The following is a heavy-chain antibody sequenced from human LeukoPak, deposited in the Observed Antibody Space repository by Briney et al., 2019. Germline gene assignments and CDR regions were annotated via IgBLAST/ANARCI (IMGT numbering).Heavy chain of an antibody. CDR1: GDSVSSNSAA. CDR2: TYYRSKWYN. V-gene: IGHV6-1*01. D-gene: IGHD5-24*01. CDR3: ARFPRSRDGYNVWDRGAFDI. J-gene: IGHJ3*02. Sequence: SQTLSLTCAISGDSVSSNSAAWNWIRQSPSRGLEWLGRTYYRSKWYNDYAVSVKSRITINPDTSKNQFSLKLSSVTAADTAVYYCARFPRSRDGYNVWDRGAFDIWGQGTMVTVSS.